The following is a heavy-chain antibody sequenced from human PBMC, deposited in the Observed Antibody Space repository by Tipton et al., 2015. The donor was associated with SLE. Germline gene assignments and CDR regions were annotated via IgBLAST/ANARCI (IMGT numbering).Heavy chain of an antibody. CDR3: ARAADVRGHYYFDY. D-gene: IGHD2-21*02. CDR1: GGSITNYY. CDR2: IHYTGST. V-gene: IGHV4-59*01. J-gene: IGHJ4*02. Sequence: TLSLTCTVSGGSITNYYWSWIRQPPGKGLEWLGYIHYTGSTNYNPSLKSRVTISVETSKNQFSLKLSSVTTADTAVYYCARAADVRGHYYFDYWGQGTLVTVSS.